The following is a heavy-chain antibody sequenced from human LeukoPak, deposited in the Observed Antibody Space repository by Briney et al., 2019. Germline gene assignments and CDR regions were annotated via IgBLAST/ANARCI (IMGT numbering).Heavy chain of an antibody. CDR3: AKDRRTYGDYRGDY. J-gene: IGHJ4*02. D-gene: IGHD4-17*01. CDR2: ISGSGGST. Sequence: GGSLRLSCAASGFTFSSYAMSWVRQAPGKGLEWVSAISGSGGSTYYADSVKGRFTISRDNSKNTLYLQMNSLRAEDTAVNYCAKDRRTYGDYRGDYWGQGTLVTVSS. V-gene: IGHV3-23*01. CDR1: GFTFSSYA.